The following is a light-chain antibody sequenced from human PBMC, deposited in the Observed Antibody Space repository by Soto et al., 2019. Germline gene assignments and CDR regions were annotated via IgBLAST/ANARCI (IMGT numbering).Light chain of an antibody. J-gene: IGKJ5*01. CDR1: QSVPNNY. Sequence: EIVLTQSPGTLSLSPGESATLSCRASQSVPNNYLAWYHQKPGQAPRLLIYGASTRATGIPARFSGSGSGTDFTLTISRLEPEDFAVYYCQQSRSAITFGQGTRLEI. CDR3: QQSRSAIT. V-gene: IGKV3-20*01. CDR2: GAS.